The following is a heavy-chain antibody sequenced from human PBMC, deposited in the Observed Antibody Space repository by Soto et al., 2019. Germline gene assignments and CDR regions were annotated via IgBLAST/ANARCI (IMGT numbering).Heavy chain of an antibody. J-gene: IGHJ4*02. CDR1: GFTFSNAW. V-gene: IGHV3-15*01. Sequence: EVQLVESGGGLVKPGGSLRLSCAASGFTFSNAWMSWVRQAPGKGLEWVGRIKSNTDGGTNDYAETVKGRFTISRDDSQNRLYRQMNSLTTEDTAVYYCTTEAPIVVVPAAIDYWGQGTLVTVCS. CDR2: IKSNTDGGTN. D-gene: IGHD2-2*01. CDR3: TTEAPIVVVPAAIDY.